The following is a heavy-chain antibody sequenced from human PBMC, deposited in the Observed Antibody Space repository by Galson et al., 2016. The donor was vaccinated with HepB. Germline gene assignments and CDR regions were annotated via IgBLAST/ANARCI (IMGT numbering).Heavy chain of an antibody. J-gene: IGHJ4*02. CDR2: IYYSGGT. Sequence: SLTCTVSGDSINKYYWTWIRQPPGKTLEWIGYIYYSGGTDYNPSLKSRVSFSLDTSKNQFSLKVTSVTATDTAVYYCVRVHSGGYFDVWGPGTLVTVSS. CDR3: VRVHSGGYFDV. D-gene: IGHD3-10*01. CDR1: GDSINKYY. V-gene: IGHV4-59*12.